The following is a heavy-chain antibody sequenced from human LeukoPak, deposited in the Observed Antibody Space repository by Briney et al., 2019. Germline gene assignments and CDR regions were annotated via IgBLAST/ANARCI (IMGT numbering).Heavy chain of an antibody. J-gene: IGHJ4*02. CDR3: ARGRSVRFLEWFSSDY. V-gene: IGHV4-34*01. D-gene: IGHD3-3*01. Sequence: PSETLSVTCAVYGGSFSGYYWSWIRQPPGKGLEWIGEINHSGSTNYNPSLKSRVTISVDASKNQFSLKLSSVTAADTAVYYCARGRSVRFLEWFSSDYWGQGTLVTVSS. CDR2: INHSGST. CDR1: GGSFSGYY.